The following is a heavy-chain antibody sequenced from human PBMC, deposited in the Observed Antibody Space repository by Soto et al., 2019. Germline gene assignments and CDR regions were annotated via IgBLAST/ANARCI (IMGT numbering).Heavy chain of an antibody. V-gene: IGHV4-59*08. CDR3: ARSPTRFRGEDWFDP. J-gene: IGHJ5*02. CDR2: IYYSGST. Sequence: SETLSLTCTVSGGSISSYYWSWIRQPPGKGLEWIGYIYYSGSTNYNPSLKSRVTISVDTSKNQFSLKLSSVTAADTAVYYCARSPTRFRGEDWFDPWGQGTLVTVSS. CDR1: GGSISSYY. D-gene: IGHD3-16*01.